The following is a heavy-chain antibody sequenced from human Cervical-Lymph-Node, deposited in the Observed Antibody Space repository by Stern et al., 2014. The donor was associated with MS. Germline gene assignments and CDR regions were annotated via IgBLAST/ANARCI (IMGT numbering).Heavy chain of an antibody. CDR1: GYSFNRYA. J-gene: IGHJ4*02. V-gene: IGHV7-4-1*02. D-gene: IGHD1-1*01. Sequence: QVQLVQSGSELKKPGASVKVSCKASGYSFNRYAMNWVRQAPGQGLEWRGWLNTNTGHPTYAQGFTGRFVLSLDTSVSTAYLQISSLKAEDTAVYYCARDFEGNWNDEVYWGQGTLVTVSS. CDR2: LNTNTGHP. CDR3: ARDFEGNWNDEVY.